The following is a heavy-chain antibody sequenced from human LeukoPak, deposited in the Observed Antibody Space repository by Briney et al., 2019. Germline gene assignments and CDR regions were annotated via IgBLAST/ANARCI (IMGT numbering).Heavy chain of an antibody. V-gene: IGHV3-21*01. CDR3: AREWGSGWPNYYYYYMDV. CDR2: ISSTSTYI. D-gene: IGHD6-19*01. CDR1: GFTFSSYS. Sequence: PGGSLRLSCAASGFTFSSYSMNWVRQTPGKGLEWVPSISSTSTYIFYADSVKGRFTISRDNAKNSLYLQMNSLRAEDTAVYYCAREWGSGWPNYYYYYMDVWGKGTTVTISS. J-gene: IGHJ6*03.